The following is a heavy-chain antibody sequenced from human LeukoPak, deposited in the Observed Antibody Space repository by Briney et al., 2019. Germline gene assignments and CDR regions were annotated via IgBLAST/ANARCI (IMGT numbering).Heavy chain of an antibody. CDR3: ARDLGYCSGGSCYSDPYYYYGMDV. J-gene: IGHJ6*02. D-gene: IGHD2-15*01. Sequence: SETLSLTCTVSGGSISSYYWSRIRQPPGKGLEWIGYIYYSGSTNYNPSLKSRVTISVDTSKNQFSLKLSSVTAADTAVYYCARDLGYCSGGSCYSDPYYYYGMDVWGQGTTVTVSS. CDR2: IYYSGST. CDR1: GGSISSYY. V-gene: IGHV4-59*01.